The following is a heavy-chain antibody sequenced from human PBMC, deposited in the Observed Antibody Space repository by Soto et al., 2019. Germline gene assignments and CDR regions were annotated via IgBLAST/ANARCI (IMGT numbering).Heavy chain of an antibody. CDR1: GFTFSSYA. CDR3: AKGGYCSSTSCNDDAFDI. V-gene: IGHV3-23*01. D-gene: IGHD2-2*01. CDR2: ISGSGGST. Sequence: EVQLLESGGGLVQPGGSLRLSCAASGFTFSSYAMSGVRQAPGKGLEWVSAISGSGGSTYYADSVKGRFTISRDNSKNTLYLQMNSLRAEDTAVYYCAKGGYCSSTSCNDDAFDIWGQGTMVTVSS. J-gene: IGHJ3*02.